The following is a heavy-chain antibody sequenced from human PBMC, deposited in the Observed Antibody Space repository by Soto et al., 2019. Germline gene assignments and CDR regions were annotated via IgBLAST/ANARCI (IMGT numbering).Heavy chain of an antibody. J-gene: IGHJ6*02. CDR3: ARDQGITTFGVYSMYYYGMDV. D-gene: IGHD3-3*01. CDR2: IVVGSGNT. Sequence: GASVKVSCKASGFTFTSSAVQWVRQARGQRLEWIGWIVVGSGNTNYAQKFQERVTITRDMSTSTAYMELSSLRSDDTAVYYCARDQGITTFGVYSMYYYGMDVWGQGTTVTVSS. CDR1: GFTFTSSA. V-gene: IGHV1-58*01.